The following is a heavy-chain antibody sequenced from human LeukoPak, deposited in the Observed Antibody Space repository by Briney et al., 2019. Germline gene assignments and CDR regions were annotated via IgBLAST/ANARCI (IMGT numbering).Heavy chain of an antibody. J-gene: IGHJ4*02. V-gene: IGHV4-39*07. CDR2: INHSGST. D-gene: IGHD3-3*01. CDR3: ARGRRGYDFWSGYYYFDY. Sequence: SETLSLTCTVSGGSISSGDYYWSWIRQPPGKGLEWIGEINHSGSTNYNPSLKSRVTISVDTSKNQFSLKLSSVTAADTAVYYCARGRRGYDFWSGYYYFDYWGQGTLVTVSS. CDR1: GGSISSGDYY.